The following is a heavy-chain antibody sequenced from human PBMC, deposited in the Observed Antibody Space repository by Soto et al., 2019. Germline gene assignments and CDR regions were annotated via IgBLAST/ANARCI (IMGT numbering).Heavy chain of an antibody. CDR3: ARGGFLLERRNEY. V-gene: IGHV3-30-3*01. CDR2: ISYDGSNK. Sequence: GGSLRLSCAASGFTFSSYAMHWVRQAPGKGLEWVAVISYDGSNKYYADSVKGRFTISRDNSKNTLYLEMNSLRAEDTAVYYCARGGFLLERRNEYWGQGTLVTVSS. D-gene: IGHD1-1*01. J-gene: IGHJ4*02. CDR1: GFTFSSYA.